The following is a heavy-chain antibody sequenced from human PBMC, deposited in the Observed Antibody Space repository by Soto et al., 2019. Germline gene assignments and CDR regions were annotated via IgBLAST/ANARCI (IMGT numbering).Heavy chain of an antibody. V-gene: IGHV4-34*01. J-gene: IGHJ4*02. CDR1: GGSFSGYY. CDR2: INQSGNT. Sequence: QVQLQQWGAGLLKTSETLSLTCAVYGGSFSGYYWSWIRQPPGKGLEWIGEINQSGNTKYNPSLXSXVXTSVDTSKKQFSLKLSSVTAADTAVYYCGSPGHVDYWGQGTLVTVSS. CDR3: GSPGHVDY.